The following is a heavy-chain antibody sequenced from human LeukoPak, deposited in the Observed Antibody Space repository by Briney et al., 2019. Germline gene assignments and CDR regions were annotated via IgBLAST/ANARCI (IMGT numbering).Heavy chain of an antibody. Sequence: PGRSLRLSCAASGFTFSSYAMHWVRQAPGKGLEWVAVISYDGSNKYCADSVKGRFTISRDNSKNTLYLQMNSLRAEDTAVYYCARVKLRSYGLDYWGQGTLVTVSS. CDR2: ISYDGSNK. CDR3: ARVKLRSYGLDY. CDR1: GFTFSSYA. J-gene: IGHJ4*02. D-gene: IGHD5-18*01. V-gene: IGHV3-30-3*01.